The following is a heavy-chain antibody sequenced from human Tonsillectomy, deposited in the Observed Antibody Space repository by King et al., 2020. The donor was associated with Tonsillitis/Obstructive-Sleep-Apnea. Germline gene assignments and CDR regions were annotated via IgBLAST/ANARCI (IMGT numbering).Heavy chain of an antibody. Sequence: VQLVESGGGLVKPGGSLRLSCAASGFTFSNAWMSWVRQAPGKGLEWVGRIKSKTDGGTTDYAAPVKGRFTISRDDSKNMLYLQMNSLKTEDTAVYYCTTDSGYCSGGSCYYYYYYYMDVWGKGTTVTVSS. CDR3: TTDSGYCSGGSCYYYYYYYMDV. V-gene: IGHV3-15*01. CDR2: IKSKTDGGTT. D-gene: IGHD2-15*01. J-gene: IGHJ6*03. CDR1: GFTFSNAW.